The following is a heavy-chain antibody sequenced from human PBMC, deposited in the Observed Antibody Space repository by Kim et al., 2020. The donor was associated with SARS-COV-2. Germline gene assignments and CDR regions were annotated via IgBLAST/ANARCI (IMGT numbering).Heavy chain of an antibody. J-gene: IGHJ4*02. CDR2: IHNSGSI. CDR1: GASVSSGNYY. D-gene: IGHD1-26*01. CDR3: AASLSIVGTTTFDF. Sequence: SETLSLTCTVSGASVSSGNYYWSWLRQPPGKGLEWIGEIHNSGSIKYNPSLKSRVTILVDTSKNQFSLKLASVTGVDAAVYFCAASLSIVGTTTFDFWGQGTLVTVSS. V-gene: IGHV4-61*01.